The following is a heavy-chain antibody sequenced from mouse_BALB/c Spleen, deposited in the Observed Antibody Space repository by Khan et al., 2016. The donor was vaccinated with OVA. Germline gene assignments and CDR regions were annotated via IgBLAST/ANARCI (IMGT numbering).Heavy chain of an antibody. J-gene: IGHJ4*01. CDR2: IWGDGST. CDR3: ARAYYGNYMEAMDY. D-gene: IGHD2-10*01. CDR1: GFSLTGYG. V-gene: IGHV2-6-7*01. Sequence: QVQLKESGPGLVAPSQSLSITCTVSGFSLTGYGVNWVRQPPGKGLEWLGMIWGDGSTDYNSALKSRLNISKDNYKHQVFLKMNSLQTEYTARYYCARAYYGNYMEAMDYWGQGTSVTVSS.